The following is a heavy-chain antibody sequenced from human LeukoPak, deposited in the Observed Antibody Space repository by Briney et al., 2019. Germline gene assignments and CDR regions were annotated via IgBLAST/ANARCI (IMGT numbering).Heavy chain of an antibody. CDR2: ITSTGATR. D-gene: IGHD3-22*01. V-gene: IGHV3-11*01. CDR1: GFTFSDYY. J-gene: IGHJ4*02. Sequence: GGSLRLSYAASGFTFSDYYMSWIRQAPGKGLEWVSYITSTGATRYYTDSVKGRFIISRDNAKNSLYLQMNSLRAEDTAVYYCARVLSSGYSPFDYWGQGILVTVSS. CDR3: ARVLSSGYSPFDY.